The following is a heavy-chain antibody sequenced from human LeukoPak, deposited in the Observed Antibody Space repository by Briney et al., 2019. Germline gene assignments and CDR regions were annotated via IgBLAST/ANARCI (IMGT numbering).Heavy chain of an antibody. J-gene: IGHJ1*01. CDR1: GFTLSNYG. CDR3: ARDEADSSGYYPGL. Sequence: GRSLRLSCAASGFTLSNYGMHWVRQAPGKGLEWVAAIWHDGSRKYYAESVKGRFTISRDNARNTVYVQTNSLRAEDTAVYYCARDEADSSGYYPGLWGQGTLVTVSS. V-gene: IGHV3-33*01. D-gene: IGHD3-22*01. CDR2: IWHDGSRK.